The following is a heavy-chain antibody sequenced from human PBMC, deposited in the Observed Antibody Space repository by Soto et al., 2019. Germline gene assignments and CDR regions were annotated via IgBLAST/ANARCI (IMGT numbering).Heavy chain of an antibody. CDR2: ISDSGGST. V-gene: IGHV3-23*01. Sequence: EVQLLESGGGLVQPGGSLRLSCAASGFTISSYAMSRVRQAPGKGLEWVSAISDSGGSTYYADSVKGRFTISRDNSKNTLYLQMNSLRAEDTAVYYCAKDSLPSSWYPMGYYYYYMDVWGKGTTVTVSS. D-gene: IGHD6-13*01. CDR1: GFTISSYA. CDR3: AKDSLPSSWYPMGYYYYYMDV. J-gene: IGHJ6*03.